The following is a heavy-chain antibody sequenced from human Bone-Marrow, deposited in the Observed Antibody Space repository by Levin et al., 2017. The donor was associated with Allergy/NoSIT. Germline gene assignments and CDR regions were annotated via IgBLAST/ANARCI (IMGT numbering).Heavy chain of an antibody. J-gene: IGHJ4*02. CDR2: IRSKTDGGTI. CDR1: GFIFSNAW. D-gene: IGHD6-6*01. CDR3: WDTSSSGWDH. Sequence: GGSLRLSCAGSGFIFSNAWMHWVRQAPGKGLEWVGRIRSKTDGGTIDYAAPVKGRFTISRDDSENTVYLQMNSLKTEDTAVYYCWDTSSSGWDHWGQGTPVTVSS. V-gene: IGHV3-15*01.